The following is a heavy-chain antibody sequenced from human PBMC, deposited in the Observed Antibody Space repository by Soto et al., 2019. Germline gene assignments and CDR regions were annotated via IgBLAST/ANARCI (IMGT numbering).Heavy chain of an antibody. Sequence: EVQLLESGGGLVQPGGSLRLSCAASGFAFRTYAMSWVRQAPGKGLEWVSGITGNGDSTYYADSVKGRFTISRDNPENTLYLQVTSLRADDTAVYYCAKPRLGARGDYFDYWGQGALVIVSP. J-gene: IGHJ4*02. CDR2: ITGNGDST. D-gene: IGHD1-26*01. CDR1: GFAFRTYA. V-gene: IGHV3-23*01. CDR3: AKPRLGARGDYFDY.